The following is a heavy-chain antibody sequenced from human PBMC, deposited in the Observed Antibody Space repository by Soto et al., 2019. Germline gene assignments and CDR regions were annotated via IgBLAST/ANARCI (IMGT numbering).Heavy chain of an antibody. CDR2: ISWNSGSI. CDR3: AKEGGTGAWFDP. D-gene: IGHD2-15*01. J-gene: IGHJ5*02. CDR1: GFTFDDYA. Sequence: EVQLVESGGGLVQPGRSLRLSCAASGFTFDDYAMHWVRQAPGKGLEWVSGISWNSGSIGYADSVKGRFTISRDNAKNALYLQMKSRRAEDTALYYCAKEGGTGAWFDPWGQGTLVTVSS. V-gene: IGHV3-9*01.